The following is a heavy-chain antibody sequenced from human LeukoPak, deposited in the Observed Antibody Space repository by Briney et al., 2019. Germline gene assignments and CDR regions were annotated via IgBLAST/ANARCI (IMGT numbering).Heavy chain of an antibody. D-gene: IGHD7-27*01. CDR1: GYRFTIYW. J-gene: IGHJ4*02. CDR3: VRRTTGEYYFDY. V-gene: IGHV5-51*01. Sequence: GESLKISCKGSGYRFTIYWIGWVRQMPGRGLEWIGIIYPGDSDIRYSPSFQGQVNISADKSISTAYLQWSSLKASDTAMYHCVRRTTGEYYFDYWGQGTLVTVSS. CDR2: IYPGDSDI.